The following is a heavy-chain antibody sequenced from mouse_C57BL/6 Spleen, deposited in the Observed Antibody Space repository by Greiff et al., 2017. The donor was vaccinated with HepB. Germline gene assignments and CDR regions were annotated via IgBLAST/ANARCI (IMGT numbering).Heavy chain of an antibody. Sequence: QVQLKQPGAELVRPGSSVKLSCKASGYTFTSYWMDWVKQRPGQGLEWIGNIYPSDSETHYNQKFKDKATLTVDKSSSTAYMQLSSLTSEDSAVYYCALVYYGSLFAYWGQGTLVTVSA. CDR1: GYTFTSYW. D-gene: IGHD1-1*01. CDR2: IYPSDSET. CDR3: ALVYYGSLFAY. V-gene: IGHV1-61*01. J-gene: IGHJ3*01.